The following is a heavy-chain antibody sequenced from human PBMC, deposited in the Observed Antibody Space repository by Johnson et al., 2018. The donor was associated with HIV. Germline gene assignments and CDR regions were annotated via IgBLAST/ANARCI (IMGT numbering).Heavy chain of an antibody. CDR1: GFTFSSYA. CDR2: ISGRGGST. CDR3: ARDQEGPFYI. J-gene: IGHJ3*02. V-gene: IGHV3-23*04. Sequence: VQLVESGGGVVQPGRSLRLSCAASGFTFSSYAMNWVRQAPGKGLEWVSGISGRGGSTYYADTWKGRFTISRDNAKNSLYLQMNSLRAEDTALYYCARDQEGPFYIWGQGTMVTVSS.